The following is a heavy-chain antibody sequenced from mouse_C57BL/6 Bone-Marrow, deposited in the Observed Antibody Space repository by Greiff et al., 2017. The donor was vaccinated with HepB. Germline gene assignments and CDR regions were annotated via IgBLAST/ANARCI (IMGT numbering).Heavy chain of an antibody. CDR1: GYTFTSYG. Sequence: VQLVESGAELARPGASVKLSCKASGYTFTSYGISWVKQSTGQGLEWIGKIYPRSGNTYYNEKFKGKATLTADKSSSTAYMELRSLTSEDSAVYFCARERGYCYGSRPWFAYWGQATLVTVSA. J-gene: IGHJ3*01. V-gene: IGHV1-81*01. CDR2: IYPRSGNT. D-gene: IGHD1-1*01. CDR3: ARERGYCYGSRPWFAY.